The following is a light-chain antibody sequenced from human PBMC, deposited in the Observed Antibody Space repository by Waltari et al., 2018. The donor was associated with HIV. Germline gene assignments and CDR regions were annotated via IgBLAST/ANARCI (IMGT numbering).Light chain of an antibody. CDR2: GAS. CDR1: QRGSSN. J-gene: IGKJ5*01. V-gene: IGKV3-15*01. CDR3: QQYDVWPPLT. Sequence: EIVMTQSPATLSVSPGERATLSCRASQRGSSNLAWYQHKPGQAPRLLIYGASTRATGIPDRFSVSGSGTDFTLTISSLQSEDFAVYCCQQYDVWPPLTFGQGTRLEIK.